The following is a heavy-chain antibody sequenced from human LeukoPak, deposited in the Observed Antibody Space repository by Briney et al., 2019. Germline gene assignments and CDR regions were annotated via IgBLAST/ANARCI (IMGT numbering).Heavy chain of an antibody. V-gene: IGHV1-3*01. D-gene: IGHD5-18*01. J-gene: IGHJ4*02. CDR3: ARDQITGGYSYGYSTFDY. CDR1: GYTFTVYY. Sequence: ASVKVSCKASGYTFTVYYIHWVRQAPGQGLEWMGWINAGNGNTKYSQKFQGRVTITRDTSASTAYMELSSLRSEDTAVYYCARDQITGGYSYGYSTFDYWGQGTLVTVSS. CDR2: INAGNGNT.